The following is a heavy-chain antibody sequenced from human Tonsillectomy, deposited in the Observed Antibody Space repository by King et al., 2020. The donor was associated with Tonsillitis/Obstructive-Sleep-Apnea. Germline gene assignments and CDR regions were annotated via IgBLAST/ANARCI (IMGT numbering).Heavy chain of an antibody. CDR3: ARHEWDCSGGNCYVDY. CDR2: IYPRDSDT. V-gene: IGHV5-51*01. Sequence: VQLVESGEEVKKPGESLKISCKGSGYSFTRYWIGWVRQMPGKGLEWMGIIYPRDSDTRYSPSFQGQVTISADKSISTAYLQWSSLKASDSGMYYCARHEWDCSGGNCYVDYWGQGTLVTVSS. J-gene: IGHJ4*02. CDR1: GYSFTRYW. D-gene: IGHD2-15*01.